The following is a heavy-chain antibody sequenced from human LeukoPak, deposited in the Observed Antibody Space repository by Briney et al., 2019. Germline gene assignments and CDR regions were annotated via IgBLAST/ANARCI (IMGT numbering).Heavy chain of an antibody. CDR2: TSGSGAYT. D-gene: IGHD3-10*01. Sequence: GSLRLSCAASGFTFSSYAMSWVRQAPGKGLEWVSTTSGSGAYTYYADSVKGRFTISRDNSKNTLYLQMNSLRAEDTAVYYCAKYFASGSYYKLPHWGQGTLVTVSS. CDR3: AKYFASGSYYKLPH. J-gene: IGHJ1*01. V-gene: IGHV3-23*01. CDR1: GFTFSSYA.